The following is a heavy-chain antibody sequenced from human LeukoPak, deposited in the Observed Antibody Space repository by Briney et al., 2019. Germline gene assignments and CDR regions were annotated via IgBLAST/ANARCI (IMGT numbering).Heavy chain of an antibody. J-gene: IGHJ1*01. CDR3: VRHPSIYETFQL. CDR2: FYDGGTT. D-gene: IGHD2/OR15-2a*01. V-gene: IGHV4-39*01. CDR1: DGSIYSSSFY. Sequence: PSETLSLTCTVSDGSIYSSSFYWGWIRQSPGKGLDWIVSFYDGGTTYYNPSLKSRVTISVDTSKRFSLKLTSVTAADTAVYYCVRHPSIYETFQLWGQGTLVTVSS.